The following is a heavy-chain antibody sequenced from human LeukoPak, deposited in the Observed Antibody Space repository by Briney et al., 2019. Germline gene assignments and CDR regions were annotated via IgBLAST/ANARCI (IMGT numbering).Heavy chain of an antibody. V-gene: IGHV3-23*01. CDR1: GFTFSSYA. CDR2: ISGSGGST. Sequence: GGSLRLSCAASGFTFSSYAMSGVGQAPGKGLEWVSAISGSGGSTYYADSVKGRFTIPRDNSKNTLYLQMNSLRAEDTAVYYCATLRIVRYWGQGTLVTVSS. CDR3: ATLRIVRY. D-gene: IGHD2-15*01. J-gene: IGHJ4*02.